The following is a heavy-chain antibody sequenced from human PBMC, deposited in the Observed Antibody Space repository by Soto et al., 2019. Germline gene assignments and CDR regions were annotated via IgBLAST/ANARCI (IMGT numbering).Heavy chain of an antibody. D-gene: IGHD3-9*01. Sequence: ASVKVSCKASGYTFTGYYMHWVRQAPGQGLEWMGWINPKSGGTNYAQKFQGWVTMTRDTSISTAYMELSRLRSDDTAVYYCARASFEYGDAFDIWGQGTMVTVSS. J-gene: IGHJ3*02. CDR1: GYTFTGYY. V-gene: IGHV1-2*04. CDR3: ARASFEYGDAFDI. CDR2: INPKSGGT.